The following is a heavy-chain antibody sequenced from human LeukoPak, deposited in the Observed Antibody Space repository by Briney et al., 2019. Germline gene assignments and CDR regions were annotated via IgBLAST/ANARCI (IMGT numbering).Heavy chain of an antibody. CDR3: ARRKRTSYYYYMDV. V-gene: IGHV5-51*01. J-gene: IGHJ6*03. D-gene: IGHD1-14*01. CDR2: IYPGDSDT. Sequence: GESLKISCKGSGYNFPRLWIGGVRQMPGKGLEWMGIIYPGDSDTRYSPSFQGQVTISADKSISTAYLQWSSLKASDTAMDYCARRKRTSYYYYMDVWGKGTTVTVSS. CDR1: GYNFPRLW.